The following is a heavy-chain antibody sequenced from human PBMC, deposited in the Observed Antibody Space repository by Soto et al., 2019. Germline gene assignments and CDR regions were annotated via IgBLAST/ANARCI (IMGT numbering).Heavy chain of an antibody. CDR3: ARVYYDPEGDYYYGMDV. CDR2: IYHSGST. CDR1: GGSISSSNW. V-gene: IGHV4-4*02. J-gene: IGHJ6*04. Sequence: QVQLQESGPGLVKPSGTLSLTCAVSGGSISSSNWWSWVRQPPGKGLEWIGEIYHSGSTNYNPSLKSRVTISVDKSKNQFSLKLRSVTAADTAVYYCARVYYDPEGDYYYGMDVWGKGTTVTVSS. D-gene: IGHD3-3*01.